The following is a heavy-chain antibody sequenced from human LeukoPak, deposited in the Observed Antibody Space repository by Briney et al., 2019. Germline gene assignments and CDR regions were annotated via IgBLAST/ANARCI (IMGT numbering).Heavy chain of an antibody. D-gene: IGHD1-26*01. CDR1: GFTFSSYA. V-gene: IGHV3-23*01. Sequence: PGGSLRLSCAASGFTFSSYAMSWVRQAPGKGLEWVSAISGSGGSTYYADSVKGRFTISRDNSKNTLYLQMNSLRAEDTAVYYCVRDWGYSGSYYDYFDYWGQGTLVTVSS. CDR2: ISGSGGST. CDR3: VRDWGYSGSYYDYFDY. J-gene: IGHJ4*02.